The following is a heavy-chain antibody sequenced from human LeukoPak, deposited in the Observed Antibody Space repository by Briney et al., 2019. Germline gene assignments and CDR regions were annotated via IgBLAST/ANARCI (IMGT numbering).Heavy chain of an antibody. CDR2: ISYDGSNK. CDR3: ARGRYFDWLLPRYYYYGMDV. Sequence: GGSLRLSCAASGFTFSSYAMHWVRQAPGKGLEWVAVISYDGSNKYYADSVKGRFTISRDNSKNTLYLQMNSLRAEDTAVYYCARGRYFDWLLPRYYYYGMDVWGQGTTVTVSS. J-gene: IGHJ6*02. D-gene: IGHD3-9*01. CDR1: GFTFSSYA. V-gene: IGHV3-30*04.